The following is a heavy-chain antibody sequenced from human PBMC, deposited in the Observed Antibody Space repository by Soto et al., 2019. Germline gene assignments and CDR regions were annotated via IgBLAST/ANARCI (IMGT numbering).Heavy chain of an antibody. Sequence: SETLSLTCTVSGGSISSYYWSWIRQPPGKGLEWIGYIYYSGSTNYNPSLRSRVTISVDTSKNQFSLKLSSVTAADTAVYYCARVWGGAFNFWGQGTMVTVSS. CDR3: ARVWGGAFNF. V-gene: IGHV4-59*01. CDR1: GGSISSYY. CDR2: IYYSGST. D-gene: IGHD3-10*01. J-gene: IGHJ3*01.